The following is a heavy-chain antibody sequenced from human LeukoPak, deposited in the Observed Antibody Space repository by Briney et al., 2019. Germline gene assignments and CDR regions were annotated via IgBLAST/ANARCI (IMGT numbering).Heavy chain of an antibody. V-gene: IGHV4-30-2*01. Sequence: SETLSLTCTVSGGSISSGDYYWSWIRQHPGKGLEWIGYIYHSGSTYYNPSLKSRVTISVDRSKNQFSLKLSSVTAADTAVYYCARGLSSGYSVYFDYWGQGTLVTVSS. D-gene: IGHD3-22*01. J-gene: IGHJ4*02. CDR3: ARGLSSGYSVYFDY. CDR2: IYHSGST. CDR1: GGSISSGDYY.